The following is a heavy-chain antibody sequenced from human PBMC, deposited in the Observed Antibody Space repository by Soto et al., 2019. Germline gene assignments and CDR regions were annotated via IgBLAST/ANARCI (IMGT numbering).Heavy chain of an antibody. CDR3: ARRARDVYNSPIDY. Sequence: EVQLLESGGGLVQPGGSLRLSCAASGFTFSSQAMNWVRQAPGKGLEWVSGISGTGGRTSYGDSVKGRFTISRDNSKNTSYLQMNSLRAEDTALYYCARRARDVYNSPIDYWGQGTLVTVSS. CDR2: ISGTGGRT. D-gene: IGHD1-1*01. V-gene: IGHV3-23*01. J-gene: IGHJ4*02. CDR1: GFTFSSQA.